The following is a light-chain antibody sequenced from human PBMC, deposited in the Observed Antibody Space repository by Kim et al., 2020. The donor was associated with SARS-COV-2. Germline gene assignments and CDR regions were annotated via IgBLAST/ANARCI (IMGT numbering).Light chain of an antibody. J-gene: IGKJ1*01. CDR3: QLYGNSLWT. CDR1: QSVNSNY. V-gene: IGKV3-20*01. Sequence: ESVLTQSPGTLSLSPGERVTLSCRASQSVNSNYLAWHQQKPGQPPRLLIQGASNRAAGIPDRFRGSGSGTDFTLTIDRLAPEDFAVYYCQLYGNSLWTFGRGTKVDIK. CDR2: GAS.